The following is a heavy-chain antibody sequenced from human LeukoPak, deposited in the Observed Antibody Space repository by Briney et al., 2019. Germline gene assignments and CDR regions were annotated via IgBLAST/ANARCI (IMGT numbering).Heavy chain of an antibody. J-gene: IGHJ4*02. CDR2: INSGGSST. V-gene: IGHV3-74*01. D-gene: IGHD6-19*01. CDR3: ARGVMGIAVAGTYYFDY. CDR1: GFTFSSYW. Sequence: PGGSLRLSCAASGFTFSSYWMHWVRQAPGKGLVWVSRINSGGSSTSYADSVKGRFTISRDNSKNTLYLQMNSLRAEDTAVYYCARGVMGIAVAGTYYFDYWGQGTLVTVSS.